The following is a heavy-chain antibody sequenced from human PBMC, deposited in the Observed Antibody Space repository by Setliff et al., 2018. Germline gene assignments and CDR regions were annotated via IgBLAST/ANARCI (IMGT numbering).Heavy chain of an antibody. CDR3: ARDQLDYANAFDI. D-gene: IGHD4-17*01. Sequence: PSETLSLTCAVSGYFISSGYYWGWIRQPPGKGLEWIGSIYHSGSTYYNPSLKSRVTISVDTSKNQFSLKLSSVTAADTAVYYCARDQLDYANAFDIWGQGTMVTVSS. J-gene: IGHJ3*02. CDR1: GYFISSGYY. CDR2: IYHSGST. V-gene: IGHV4-38-2*02.